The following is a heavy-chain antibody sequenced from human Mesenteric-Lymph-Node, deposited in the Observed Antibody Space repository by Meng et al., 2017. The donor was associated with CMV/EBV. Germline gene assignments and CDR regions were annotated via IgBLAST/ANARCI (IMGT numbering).Heavy chain of an antibody. J-gene: IGHJ4*02. CDR1: GFTFSDYF. CDR2: ISSSGNII. D-gene: IGHD4-23*01. V-gene: IGHV3-11*04. Sequence: SGFTFSDYFMSWIRQAPGKGLEWVSYISSSGNIIYYADSVKGRFTISRDNAKKSLYLQMDSLRAEDTAVYYCARVSKTMAVTQVPDYWGQGTLVTVSS. CDR3: ARVSKTMAVTQVPDY.